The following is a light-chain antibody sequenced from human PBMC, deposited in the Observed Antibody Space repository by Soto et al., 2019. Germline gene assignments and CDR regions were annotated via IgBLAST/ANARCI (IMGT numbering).Light chain of an antibody. CDR1: QSVRGNY. V-gene: IGKV3D-20*01. J-gene: IGKJ4*01. Sequence: VFKRSPAFGLFSSLVSIVLSLVASQSVRGNYLAWYQQKPGLAPSLLILDASTRSTGIPDRFSGSGSGTDFTLTINRLEPEDSAVYYCQQYNNWPLTFGGGTKVDIK. CDR3: QQYNNWPLT. CDR2: DAS.